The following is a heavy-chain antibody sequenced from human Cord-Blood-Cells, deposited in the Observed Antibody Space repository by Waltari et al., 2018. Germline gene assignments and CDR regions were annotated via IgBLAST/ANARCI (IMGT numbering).Heavy chain of an antibody. CDR2: IIPIFGTA. D-gene: IGHD3-10*01. J-gene: IGHJ4*02. Sequence: QVQLVQSGAEVKKPGSSVKVSCKASGGTFSSYAISWVRQAPGQGLEWMGGIIPIFGTANYAQKFQGRVTITADGSTSTAYMELSSLRSEDTAVYYCARGYYYGSGSYTTHFDYWGQGTLVTVSS. V-gene: IGHV1-69*01. CDR1: GGTFSSYA. CDR3: ARGYYYGSGSYTTHFDY.